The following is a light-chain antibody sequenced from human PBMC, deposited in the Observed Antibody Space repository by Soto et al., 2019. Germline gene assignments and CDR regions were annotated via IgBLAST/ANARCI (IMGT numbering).Light chain of an antibody. CDR3: QQYGSSPIT. CDR1: QSVSSSY. Sequence: EIVLTQSPGTLSLSPGERATLSCRANQSVSSSYLAWYQQKPGQAPRLLIYDASSRATGIPDRISGSVSGTDFTLTISSLEPGDFAVYYCQQYGSSPITFGQGTRLEIK. J-gene: IGKJ5*01. CDR2: DAS. V-gene: IGKV3-20*01.